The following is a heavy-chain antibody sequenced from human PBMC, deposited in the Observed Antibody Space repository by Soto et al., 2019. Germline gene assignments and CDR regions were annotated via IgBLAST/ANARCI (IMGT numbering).Heavy chain of an antibody. CDR1: GYTFTSYG. Sequence: QVQLVQSGAEVKKPGASVKVSCKASGYTFTSYGISWVRQAPGQGLEWMGWISAYNGNTNYAQKLQGRVTMTTDTSTSTAYMDLMSLRSDDTAVYYCARILRDTAMVYGMDVWGQGTTVTVSS. CDR3: ARILRDTAMVYGMDV. V-gene: IGHV1-18*01. J-gene: IGHJ6*02. D-gene: IGHD5-18*01. CDR2: ISAYNGNT.